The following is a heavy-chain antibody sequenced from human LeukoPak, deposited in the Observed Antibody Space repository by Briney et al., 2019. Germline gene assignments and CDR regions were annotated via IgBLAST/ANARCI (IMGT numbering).Heavy chain of an antibody. CDR3: AREIAGNDTGRDGYNQPPDPYYFDY. V-gene: IGHV4-34*01. CDR1: GGSFSGYY. J-gene: IGHJ4*02. Sequence: PSETLSLTCAVYGGSFSGYYWSWIRQPQGKGLESIGEINHSGSTNYNPSLKSRVTISVDTSKNQFSLKLSSVTAADTAVYYCAREIAGNDTGRDGYNQPPDPYYFDYWGQGTLVTVSS. D-gene: IGHD5-24*01. CDR2: INHSGST.